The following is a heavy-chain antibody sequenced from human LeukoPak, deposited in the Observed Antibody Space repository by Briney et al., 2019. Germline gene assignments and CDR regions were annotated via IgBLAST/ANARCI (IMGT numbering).Heavy chain of an antibody. CDR2: ISYDGSKR. Sequence: GGSLRLSCAGSGFTFKDYTMHWVRQAPGKGLEWLAVISYDGSKRSYVDSVKGRFTISRDNSKNTLSLQMNSLRAEDTAVYYCARDYYDGSAYYSYYEYWGQGTLVTVSS. CDR3: ARDYYDGSAYYSYYEY. CDR1: GFTFKDYT. V-gene: IGHV3-30*14. J-gene: IGHJ4*02. D-gene: IGHD3-22*01.